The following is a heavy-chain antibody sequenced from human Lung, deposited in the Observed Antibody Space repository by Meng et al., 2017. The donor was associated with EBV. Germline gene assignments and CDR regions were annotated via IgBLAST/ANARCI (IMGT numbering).Heavy chain of an antibody. D-gene: IGHD2-2*01. V-gene: IGHV4-39*01. Sequence: QLQLRDARPGPVKPSDPLSLVCTGSGGCISRSSSVWGWARQPPGKGLEWIGSTYYSGSSYYNPSLKSRVTISADTSKNQFSLKLSPVTAPDTAVYYCARHSYHSCFDPWGQGTLVTVSS. J-gene: IGHJ5*02. CDR3: ARHSYHSCFDP. CDR2: TYYSGSS. CDR1: GGCISRSSSV.